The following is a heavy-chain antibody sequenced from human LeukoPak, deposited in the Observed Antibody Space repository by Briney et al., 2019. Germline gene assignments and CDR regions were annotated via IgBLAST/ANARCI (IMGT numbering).Heavy chain of an antibody. D-gene: IGHD3-9*01. J-gene: IGHJ5*02. V-gene: IGHV5-51*03. Sequence: GESLKISCKGSGYSFANYWIGWVRQMPGKGLEWMGIIYPDDSDTRYSPSFQGQVTISADKSISTAYLQWSSLKASDTAMYFCARSEYYDIVTGSVWFDPWGQGTLVTVSS. CDR2: IYPDDSDT. CDR1: GYSFANYW. CDR3: ARSEYYDIVTGSVWFDP.